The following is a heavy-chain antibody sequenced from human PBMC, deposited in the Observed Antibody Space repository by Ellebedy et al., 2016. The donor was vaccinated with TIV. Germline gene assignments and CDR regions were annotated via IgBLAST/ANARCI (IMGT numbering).Heavy chain of an antibody. CDR1: GLNFSSYA. CDR2: ISYDGSNK. J-gene: IGHJ6*02. CDR3: ARAPFECQRLSHYSYYGMDV. V-gene: IGHV3-30-3*01. Sequence: GESLKISCAASGLNFSSYALERVRQAPFKGLEWVEVISYDGSNKYYADSVKGRFTISRDNSKNTLYLKMNSLRAEDTAVYYFARAPFECQRLSHYSYYGMDVWGQGTTVTVSS. D-gene: IGHD2-2*01.